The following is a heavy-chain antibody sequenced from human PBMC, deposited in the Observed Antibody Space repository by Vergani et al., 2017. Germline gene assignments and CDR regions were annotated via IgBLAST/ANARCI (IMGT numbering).Heavy chain of an antibody. CDR3: ARGRGIAAAGTWKWFDP. J-gene: IGHJ5*02. V-gene: IGHV4-30-4*01. CDR2: IYYSGST. D-gene: IGHD6-13*01. Sequence: QVQLQESGPGLVKPSQTLSLTCTVSGGSISSGDYYWSWIRQPPGKGLEWIGYIYYSGSTYYNPSLKSRVTISVDTSKNQFSLKLSSVTAADTAVYYCARGRGIAAAGTWKWFDPWGQGTLVTVSS. CDR1: GGSISSGDYY.